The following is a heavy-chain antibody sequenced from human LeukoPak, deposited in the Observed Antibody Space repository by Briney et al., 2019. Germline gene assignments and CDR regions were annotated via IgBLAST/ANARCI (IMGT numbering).Heavy chain of an antibody. V-gene: IGHV3-48*02. CDR1: GFTFSYYS. J-gene: IGHJ3*01. CDR3: VRDRDYAFDF. Sequence: GGSLRLSCAASGFTFSYYSMNWVRQAPGKGLEWSSYSNTDGTISYADSVEGRFTISRDNAENSLYLQMNSLRDEDTAVYFCVRDRDYAFDFWGQGTMVTVSS. CDR2: SNTDGTI.